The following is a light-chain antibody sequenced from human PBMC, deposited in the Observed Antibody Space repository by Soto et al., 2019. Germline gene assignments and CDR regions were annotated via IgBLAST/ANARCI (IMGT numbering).Light chain of an antibody. J-gene: IGKJ5*01. CDR2: GAS. Sequence: EIVMTQSPATLSVSPGETATLSCRASQSVSTKLAWYRQKPGQAPRLLINGASTRANGVPARFSGWGSGTELTLTLSSLQSEDFAVYDDQPYHNWPPITFGQGTRLEIK. V-gene: IGKV3-15*01. CDR1: QSVSTK. CDR3: QPYHNWPPIT.